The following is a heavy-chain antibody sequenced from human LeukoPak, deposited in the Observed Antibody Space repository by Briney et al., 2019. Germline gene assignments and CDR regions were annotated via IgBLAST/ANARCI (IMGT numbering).Heavy chain of an antibody. D-gene: IGHD5-24*01. CDR1: GGPLSTYE. Sequence: GGSLRLSCTIVGGPLSTYEFEWVRPSPGKGPEWISYMSRSADRIDHADSVKGSFTISRDNAKNSVYLQMNSLRVDDTAIYYCATRLPFTGYKNWGQGTLVTVSS. CDR2: MSRSADRI. J-gene: IGHJ4*01. CDR3: ATRLPFTGYKN. V-gene: IGHV3-48*03.